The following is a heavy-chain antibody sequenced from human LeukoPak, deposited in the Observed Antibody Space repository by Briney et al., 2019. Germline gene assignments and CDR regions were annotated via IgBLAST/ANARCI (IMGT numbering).Heavy chain of an antibody. Sequence: KASETLSLTCTVSGGSISSYYWSWIRQPPGKGLEWIGSIYYSGSTYYNPSLKSRVTISVDTSKNQFSLKLSSVTAADTAVYYCASQGAYSSSWYYFDYWGQGTLVTVSS. CDR1: GGSISSYY. J-gene: IGHJ4*02. V-gene: IGHV4-59*05. D-gene: IGHD6-13*01. CDR2: IYYSGST. CDR3: ASQGAYSSSWYYFDY.